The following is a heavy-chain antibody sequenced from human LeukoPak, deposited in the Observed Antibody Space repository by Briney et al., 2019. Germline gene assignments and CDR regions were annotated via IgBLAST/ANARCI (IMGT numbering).Heavy chain of an antibody. D-gene: IGHD6-6*01. CDR3: ARDEDSSTIRSSHCMDV. V-gene: IGHV3-21*01. Sequence: PGGSLRLSCATSGFTLSIYTMNWVRQAPGKGVEWVSCISSGGTYIYNADSLKGRFTISRDNAKNSLYLQMNNLRAEDTAVYYWARDEDSSTIRSSHCMDVWGQGTTVSVSS. CDR2: ISSGGTYI. J-gene: IGHJ6*02. CDR1: GFTLSIYT.